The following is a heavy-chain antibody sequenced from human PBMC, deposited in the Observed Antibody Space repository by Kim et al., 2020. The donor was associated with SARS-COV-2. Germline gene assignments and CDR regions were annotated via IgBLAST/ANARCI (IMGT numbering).Heavy chain of an antibody. Sequence: GESLKISCKGSGYSFTSYWISWVRQMPGKGLEWMGRIDPSDSYTNYSPSFQGHVTISADKSISTAYLQWSSLKASDTAMYYCARQSSSSSWYQAAFDIWGQGTMVTVSS. V-gene: IGHV5-10-1*01. J-gene: IGHJ3*02. CDR3: ARQSSSSSWYQAAFDI. CDR1: GYSFTSYW. CDR2: IDPSDSYT. D-gene: IGHD6-13*01.